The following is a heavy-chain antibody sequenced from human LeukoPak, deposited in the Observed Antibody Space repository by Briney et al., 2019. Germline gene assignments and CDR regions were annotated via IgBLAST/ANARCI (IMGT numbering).Heavy chain of an antibody. D-gene: IGHD1-26*01. CDR3: AQWSRYFDY. CDR1: GFTFNNYA. V-gene: IGHV3-23*01. Sequence: PWGSLRLSCVASGFTFNNYAMTWVRQAPGKGLEWVSAISGSGYSTYYADSVKGRFTISRDNSKNTLYLQMNSLRAEDTALYFCAQWSRYFDYWGQGTLVTVSS. CDR2: ISGSGYST. J-gene: IGHJ4*02.